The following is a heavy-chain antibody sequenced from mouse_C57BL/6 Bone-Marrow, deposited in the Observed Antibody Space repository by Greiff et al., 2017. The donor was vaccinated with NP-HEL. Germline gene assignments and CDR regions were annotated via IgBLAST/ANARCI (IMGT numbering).Heavy chain of an antibody. D-gene: IGHD4-1*01. CDR1: GFTFSSYG. J-gene: IGHJ3*01. CDR3: ARHDWDVWFAY. V-gene: IGHV5-6*01. CDR2: ISSGGSYT. Sequence: EVQGVESGGDLVKPGGSLKLSCAASGFTFSSYGMSWVRQTPDKRLEWVATISSGGSYTYYPDSVKGRFTISRDNAKNTLYLQMSSLKSEDTAMDYCARHDWDVWFAYWGQGTLVTVSA.